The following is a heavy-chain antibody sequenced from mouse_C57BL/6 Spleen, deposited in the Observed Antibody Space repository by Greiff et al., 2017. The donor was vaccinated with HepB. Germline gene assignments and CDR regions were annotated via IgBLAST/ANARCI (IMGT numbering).Heavy chain of an antibody. CDR2: ISSGSSTI. D-gene: IGHD1-1*01. Sequence: DVQLVESGGGLVKPGGSLKLSCAASGFTFSDYGMHWVRQAPEKGLEWVAYISSGSSTIYYADTVKGRFTISRDNAKNTLFLQVTSLRSEDTAMYYCARALDYYGSDYWGQGTTLTVSS. J-gene: IGHJ2*01. CDR3: ARALDYYGSDY. CDR1: GFTFSDYG. V-gene: IGHV5-17*01.